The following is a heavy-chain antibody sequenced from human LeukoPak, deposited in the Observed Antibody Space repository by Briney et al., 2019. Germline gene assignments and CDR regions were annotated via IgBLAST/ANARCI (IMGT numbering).Heavy chain of an antibody. D-gene: IGHD6-13*01. CDR1: GFTFSSYW. J-gene: IGHJ4*02. V-gene: IGHV3-7*01. Sequence: GGSLRLSCAASGFTFSSYWMSWVRQAPGKGLEWVANIKQDGSEKYYVDSVKGRFTISRDNAKNSLYLQMNSLRAEDTAVYYCARGGPQPYIALAGNFDYWGQGTLVTVSS. CDR3: ARGGPQPYIALAGNFDY. CDR2: IKQDGSEK.